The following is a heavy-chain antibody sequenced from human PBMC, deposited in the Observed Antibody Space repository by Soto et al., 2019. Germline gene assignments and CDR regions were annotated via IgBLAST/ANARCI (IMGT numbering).Heavy chain of an antibody. CDR3: ARVGTDTAMVSAPPAY. Sequence: SVKVSCKASGGTFSSYAISWVRQAPGQGLEWMGGIIPIFGTANYAQKFQGRVTITADESTSTAYMELSSLRSEDTAVYYCARVGTDTAMVSAPPAYWGQGTLVTVSS. CDR1: GGTFSSYA. V-gene: IGHV1-69*13. D-gene: IGHD5-18*01. CDR2: IIPIFGTA. J-gene: IGHJ4*02.